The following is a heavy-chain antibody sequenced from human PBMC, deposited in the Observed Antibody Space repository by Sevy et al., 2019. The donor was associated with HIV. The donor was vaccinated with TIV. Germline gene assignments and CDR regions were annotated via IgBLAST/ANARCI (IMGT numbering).Heavy chain of an antibody. Sequence: GGSLRLSCAASGFTFSSYSMNWVRQAPGKGLEWVSSISSSSSYIYYADSVKGRFTISRDNSKNTLYLQMNSLRAEDTAVYYCAKIPAFGENGWFDPWGQGTLVTVSS. V-gene: IGHV3-21*04. CDR2: ISSSSSYI. CDR3: AKIPAFGENGWFDP. J-gene: IGHJ5*02. D-gene: IGHD3-10*01. CDR1: GFTFSSYS.